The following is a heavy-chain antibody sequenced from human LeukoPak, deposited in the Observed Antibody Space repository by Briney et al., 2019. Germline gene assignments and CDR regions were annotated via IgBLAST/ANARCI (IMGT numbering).Heavy chain of an antibody. V-gene: IGHV3-21*01. Sequence: GGSLRLSCAASGFTFSSYSMNWVRQAPGKGLEWVSSISSSSSYIYYADSVKGRFTISRDNAKNSVYLQMNSLRAEDTAVYYCARDEGSYVEKDYWGQGTLVTVSS. CDR3: ARDEGSYVEKDY. CDR2: ISSSSSYI. CDR1: GFTFSSYS. J-gene: IGHJ4*02. D-gene: IGHD5-18*01.